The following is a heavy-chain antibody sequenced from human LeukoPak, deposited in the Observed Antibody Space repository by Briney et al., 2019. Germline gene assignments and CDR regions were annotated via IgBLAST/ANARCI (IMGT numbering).Heavy chain of an antibody. CDR1: GFTFRSYA. D-gene: IGHD2-2*01. Sequence: GGSLRLSCAASGFTFRSYAMSWVRQAPGKGLEWVSAISGSGGSGGSTDYADSVKGRFTISRDNSKNTLYLQMNSLRAEDTAVYYCARNLWPSLVPTTLPFDYWGQGTLVTVSS. V-gene: IGHV3-23*01. CDR2: ISGSGGSGGST. CDR3: ARNLWPSLVPTTLPFDY. J-gene: IGHJ4*02.